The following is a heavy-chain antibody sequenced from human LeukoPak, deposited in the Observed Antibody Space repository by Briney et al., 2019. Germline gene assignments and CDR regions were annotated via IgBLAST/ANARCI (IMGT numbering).Heavy chain of an antibody. CDR2: ISSTNIYI. J-gene: IGHJ4*02. CDR1: GFTFSSYS. V-gene: IGHV3-21*01. Sequence: GGSLRLSCAASGFTFSSYSFQWVRQAPGEGLEWVSCISSTNIYINYADSVKGRFTISRDNAKNSLYLQMNSLRAEDTAVYYCARARGSSWHLDYWGQGTLVTVSS. D-gene: IGHD6-13*01. CDR3: ARARGSSWHLDY.